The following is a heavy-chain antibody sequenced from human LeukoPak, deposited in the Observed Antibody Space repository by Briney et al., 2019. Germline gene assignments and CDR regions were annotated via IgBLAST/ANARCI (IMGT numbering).Heavy chain of an antibody. V-gene: IGHV1-69*04. Sequence: SVKVSCKASGYTFTSYGISWVRQAPGQGLEWMGRIIPILGIANYAQKFQGRVTITADRSTSTAYMELSSLRSEDTAVYYCARGLEYSSSSATYYYYGMDVWGQGTTVTVSS. J-gene: IGHJ6*02. D-gene: IGHD6-6*01. CDR2: IIPILGIA. CDR1: GYTFTSYG. CDR3: ARGLEYSSSSATYYYYGMDV.